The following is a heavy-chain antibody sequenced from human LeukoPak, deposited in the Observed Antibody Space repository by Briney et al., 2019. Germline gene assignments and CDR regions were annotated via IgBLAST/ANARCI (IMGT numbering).Heavy chain of an antibody. J-gene: IGHJ4*02. V-gene: IGHV3-7*01. CDR3: AKDQQWLAIDY. CDR1: GFTFNNEW. Sequence: PGGSLRLSCEASGFTFNNEWMSWLRQAPGKGLEWVANIKQDGSEKYYVDSVKGRFTISRDNAKNSLYLQMNSLRAEDTAVYYCAKDQQWLAIDYWGQGTLVTVSS. D-gene: IGHD6-19*01. CDR2: IKQDGSEK.